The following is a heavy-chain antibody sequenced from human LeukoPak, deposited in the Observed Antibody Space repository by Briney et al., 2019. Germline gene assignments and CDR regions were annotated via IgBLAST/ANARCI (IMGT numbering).Heavy chain of an antibody. J-gene: IGHJ4*02. Sequence: SVNVSCKASGGTFSSYAISWVRQAPGQGREWMGGIIPIFGTAHYAQKFQGRVTITADESTSTAYMELSSLRSEDTAVYYCAREFVSYFDYWGQGTLVTVSS. CDR2: IIPIFGTA. CDR1: GGTFSSYA. V-gene: IGHV1-69*01. CDR3: AREFVSYFDY.